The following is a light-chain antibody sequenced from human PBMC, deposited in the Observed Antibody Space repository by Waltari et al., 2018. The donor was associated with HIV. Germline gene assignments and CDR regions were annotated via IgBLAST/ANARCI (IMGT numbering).Light chain of an antibody. CDR2: WAS. J-gene: IGKJ1*01. V-gene: IGKV4-1*01. Sequence: DIVMTQSPDSLAVSLGERAPISCKSRQNILYSSNNKNYLAWYQQKPRQPPKLLIYWASTRASGVPERFSGSGSGTDFTLTISSLQAEDVAIYYCQQYLNTPWTFGQGTKVEVK. CDR1: QNILYSSNNKNY. CDR3: QQYLNTPWT.